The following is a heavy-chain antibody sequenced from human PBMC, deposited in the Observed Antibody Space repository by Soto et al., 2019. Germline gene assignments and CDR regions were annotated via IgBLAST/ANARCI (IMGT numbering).Heavy chain of an antibody. Sequence: EVQLVESGGGLIQPGGSLKLSCAASGFTVGNNYMSWVRQAPGKGLEWVSLIYSTGTTKYADSVKGQFTVSRDNAKNTLYLQMNSLRAEDTAVYYCAKDGRGSGSHYNSFGYWGQGTLVNVSS. J-gene: IGHJ4*02. CDR1: GFTVGNNY. CDR3: AKDGRGSGSHYNSFGY. CDR2: IYSTGTT. V-gene: IGHV3-53*01. D-gene: IGHD3-10*01.